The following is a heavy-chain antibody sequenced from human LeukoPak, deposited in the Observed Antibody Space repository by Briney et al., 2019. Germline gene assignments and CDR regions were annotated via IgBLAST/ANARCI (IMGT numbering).Heavy chain of an antibody. Sequence: SETLSLTCTVSGGSISSYYWSWIRQPPGKGLEWIGEINHSGSTNYNPSLKSRVTISVDTSKNQFSLKLSSVTAADTAVYYCARLPRSGWYPRGIYYFDYWGQGTLVTVSS. CDR3: ARLPRSGWYPRGIYYFDY. CDR2: INHSGST. J-gene: IGHJ4*02. D-gene: IGHD6-19*01. CDR1: GGSISSYY. V-gene: IGHV4-34*01.